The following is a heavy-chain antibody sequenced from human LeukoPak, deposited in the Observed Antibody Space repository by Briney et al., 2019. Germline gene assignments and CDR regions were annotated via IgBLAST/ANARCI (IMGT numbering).Heavy chain of an antibody. Sequence: SQTLSLTCSASGGSISSGGYYWSWIRQPPGKGLEWIGYIYHSGSTYYNPSLKSRVTISVDRSKNQFSLKLSSVTAADTAVYYCARLPPYSSSWYFDYWGQGTLVTVSS. V-gene: IGHV4-30-2*01. CDR2: IYHSGST. D-gene: IGHD6-13*01. CDR1: GGSISSGGYY. J-gene: IGHJ4*02. CDR3: ARLPPYSSSWYFDY.